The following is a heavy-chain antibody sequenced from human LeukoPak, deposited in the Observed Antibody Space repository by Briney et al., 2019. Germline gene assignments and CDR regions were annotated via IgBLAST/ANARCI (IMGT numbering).Heavy chain of an antibody. Sequence: PGGSLRLSCAASGFTVSSNYMSWVRQAPGKGLEWVSVIYSGGSTYYADSVKGRFTISRDNSKNTLYLQMNSLRAEDTAVYYCASLGDYYDSSGYYYWLQGTLVSVSS. J-gene: IGHJ4*02. D-gene: IGHD3-22*01. CDR1: GFTVSSNY. CDR3: ASLGDYYDSSGYYY. V-gene: IGHV3-53*01. CDR2: IYSGGST.